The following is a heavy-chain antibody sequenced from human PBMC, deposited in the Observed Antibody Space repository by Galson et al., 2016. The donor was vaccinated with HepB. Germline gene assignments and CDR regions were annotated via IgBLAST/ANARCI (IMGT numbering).Heavy chain of an antibody. V-gene: IGHV3-33*01. CDR2: IWYDGSNQ. D-gene: IGHD3-16*01. J-gene: IGHJ3*02. Sequence: SLRLSCAASGFPFSTYGMHWVRQAPGKGLEWVAVIWYDGSNQYYADSVKGRFTISRDISKNTLYLQMNSLRAEDTALYYCARDAFPDDACDIWGQGTMVTVS. CDR1: GFPFSTYG. CDR3: ARDAFPDDACDI.